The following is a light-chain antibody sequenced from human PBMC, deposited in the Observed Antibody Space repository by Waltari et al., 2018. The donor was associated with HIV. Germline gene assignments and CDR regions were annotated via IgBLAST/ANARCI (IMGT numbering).Light chain of an antibody. CDR1: NSNIRNNA. CDR3: AAWDDTLNGFV. V-gene: IGLV1-36*01. J-gene: IGLJ1*01. Sequence: QSVLTQPPSVSEAPRQRVTISFSGTNSNIRNNAVNWYQQLPVKAPKLLIYYDNRLSSGVCDRVSGSKSGASASLAISGLQSEDGADYYCAAWDDTLNGFVFGSGTRVTVL. CDR2: YDN.